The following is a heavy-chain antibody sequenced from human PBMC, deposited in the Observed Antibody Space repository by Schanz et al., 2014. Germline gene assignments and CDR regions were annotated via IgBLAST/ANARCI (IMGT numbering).Heavy chain of an antibody. D-gene: IGHD6-19*01. CDR1: GFVFGDYY. J-gene: IGHJ4*02. V-gene: IGHV3-11*05. Sequence: QVQVVQSGGGLVKPGGSLRLSCAASGFVFGDYYMPWIRQAPGKGLEWLSYISDSGTYTNYADSVKGRFTISRDNAKSSLYLQMNSLRVKDTAVYYGAASSGWHPATDYWGQGTLVTVSS. CDR2: ISDSGTYT. CDR3: AASSGWHPATDY.